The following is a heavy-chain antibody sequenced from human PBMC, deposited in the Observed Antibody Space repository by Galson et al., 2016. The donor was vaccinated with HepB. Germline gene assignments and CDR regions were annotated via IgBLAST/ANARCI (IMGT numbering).Heavy chain of an antibody. CDR2: ISGSGDRT. Sequence: SLRLSCAASGFTFSSYAMSWVRQAPGKGLEWVSGISGSGDRTYYADSVKGRFTISRDNSKNTLYLQMNSLRAEDTAVYYCATWIAARPLYYCGMDVWGQGTTVTVSS. V-gene: IGHV3-23*01. J-gene: IGHJ6*02. CDR1: GFTFSSYA. D-gene: IGHD6-13*01. CDR3: ATWIAARPLYYCGMDV.